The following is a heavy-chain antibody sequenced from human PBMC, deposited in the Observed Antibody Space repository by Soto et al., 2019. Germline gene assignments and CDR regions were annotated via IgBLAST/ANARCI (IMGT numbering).Heavy chain of an antibody. D-gene: IGHD2-2*01. Sequence: GESLKISCKGSGYSFTSYWISWVRQLPGKGLEWMGRIDPSDSYTNYSPSFQGHVTISADKSISTAYLQWSSLKASDTAMYYCVRLDCSSTSCRTYYYYYGMDVWGQGTTVTVSS. V-gene: IGHV5-10-1*01. CDR3: VRLDCSSTSCRTYYYYYGMDV. CDR1: GYSFTSYW. CDR2: IDPSDSYT. J-gene: IGHJ6*02.